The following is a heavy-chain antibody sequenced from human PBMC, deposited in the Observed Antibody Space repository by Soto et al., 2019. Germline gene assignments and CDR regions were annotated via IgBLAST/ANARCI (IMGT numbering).Heavy chain of an antibody. V-gene: IGHV4-4*02. Sequence: QVQLQESGPGLVKPSGTLSLTCGVSSGSISSSNWWTWVRQPPGKGLEWIGKIYHSGSTTYNPSLKSRVTVSVDKSKNQFSLKLTSVTAADTAVYFCARTYDYSHCWFDNWGQGTLVTVSS. CDR2: IYHSGST. CDR1: SGSISSSNW. CDR3: ARTYDYSHCWFDN. J-gene: IGHJ4*02. D-gene: IGHD4-4*01.